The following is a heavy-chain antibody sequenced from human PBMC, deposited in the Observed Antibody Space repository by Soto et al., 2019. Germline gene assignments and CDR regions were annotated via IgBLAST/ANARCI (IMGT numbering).Heavy chain of an antibody. CDR2: SNNSGNT. J-gene: IGHJ4*02. Sequence: QEQLQQWGAGLLKPSETLSLTCVVYGGSFSGYYWSWIRQPPGKGLEWIGESNNSGNTNYNPSLKSRVPTSIDTSKNQFSLKLNSVTAADTAVYYCARGPAVTLPWDFIDSWGQGTLVAVSS. CDR1: GGSFSGYY. D-gene: IGHD4-17*01. CDR3: ARGPAVTLPWDFIDS. V-gene: IGHV4-34*01.